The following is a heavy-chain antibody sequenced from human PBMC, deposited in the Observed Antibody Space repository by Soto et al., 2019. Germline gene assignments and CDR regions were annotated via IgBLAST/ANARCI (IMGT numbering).Heavy chain of an antibody. V-gene: IGHV1-46*01. J-gene: IGHJ4*01. D-gene: IGHD1-26*01. Sequence: GASVKASCKASGYTFTNYGITWVRQAPGQGLEWMGIINPSGGNTNDAQKFQGRVTMTRDTSTSTVNMELSSLRSEDTAVYYCARGATQLEFFDYWG. CDR2: INPSGGNT. CDR1: GYTFTNYG. CDR3: ARGATQLEFFDY.